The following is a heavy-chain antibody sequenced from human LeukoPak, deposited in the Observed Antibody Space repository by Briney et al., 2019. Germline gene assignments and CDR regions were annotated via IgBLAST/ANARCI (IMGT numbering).Heavy chain of an antibody. J-gene: IGHJ4*02. D-gene: IGHD5-12*01. CDR2: IVVGSGNT. V-gene: IGHV1-58*01. Sequence: SGKVSCKASGFTFTSSAVQWVRQARGQRLEWIGWIVVGSGNTNYAQKFQERVTITRDMSTSTAYMELSSLRYEDTAVYYCAAERGYSGYDDGDRYFDYWGQGTLVTVSS. CDR1: GFTFTSSA. CDR3: AAERGYSGYDDGDRYFDY.